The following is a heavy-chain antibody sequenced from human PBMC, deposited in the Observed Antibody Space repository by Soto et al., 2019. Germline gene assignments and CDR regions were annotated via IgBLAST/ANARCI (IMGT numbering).Heavy chain of an antibody. CDR3: ARGYSSSRRYFDY. D-gene: IGHD6-13*01. CDR2: INPSGGST. Sequence: ASVKVSCKASGYTFTTSYIHWVRQAPGQGPEWMGLINPSGGSTRYAQRFQGRVTMTGDTSTSTVYMDLSSLRSEDKAIYFCARGYSSSRRYFDYWGQGALVTVSS. CDR1: GYTFTTSY. V-gene: IGHV1-46*01. J-gene: IGHJ4*02.